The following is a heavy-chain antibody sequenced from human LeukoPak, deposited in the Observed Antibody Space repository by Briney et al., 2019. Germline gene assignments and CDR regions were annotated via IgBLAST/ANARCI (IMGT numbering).Heavy chain of an antibody. J-gene: IGHJ4*02. D-gene: IGHD6-19*01. CDR3: AKLSSGHIYYFDY. V-gene: IGHV1-69*13. Sequence: ASVKVSCKASGYTFTSYDINWVRQAPGQGLEWMGGIIPIFGTANYAQKFQGRVTITADESTSTAYMELSSLRSEDTAVYYCAKLSSGHIYYFDYWGQGTLVTVSS. CDR2: IIPIFGTA. CDR1: GYTFTSYD.